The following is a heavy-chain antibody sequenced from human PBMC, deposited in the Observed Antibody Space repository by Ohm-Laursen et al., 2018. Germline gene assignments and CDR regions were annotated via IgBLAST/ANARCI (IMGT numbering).Heavy chain of an antibody. CDR2: IKQDGSEK. CDR3: ARTRTPMVRGALGV. CDR1: GFTFSSYW. D-gene: IGHD3-10*01. V-gene: IGHV3-7*01. Sequence: SLRLSCAASGFTFSSYWMSWVRQAPGKGLEWVANIKQDGSEKYYVDSVKGRFTISRDNAKNSLYLQMNSLRAEDTAVYYCARTRTPMVRGALGVWGQGTLVTVSS. J-gene: IGHJ4*02.